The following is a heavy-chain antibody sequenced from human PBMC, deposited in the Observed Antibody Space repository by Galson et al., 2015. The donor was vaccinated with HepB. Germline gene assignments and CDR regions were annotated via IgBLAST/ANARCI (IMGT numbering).Heavy chain of an antibody. CDR3: AKDQASGSYGERFDY. J-gene: IGHJ4*02. D-gene: IGHD3-10*01. Sequence: SLRLSCAVSGFTFSSYAMTWVRQAPGKGLEWVSAISGSGGSTDYAGSVKGRFTISRDNSKNTLFLQMNSLTAEDTAVYYCAKDQASGSYGERFDYWGQGTLVTVSS. V-gene: IGHV3-23*01. CDR2: ISGSGGST. CDR1: GFTFSSYA.